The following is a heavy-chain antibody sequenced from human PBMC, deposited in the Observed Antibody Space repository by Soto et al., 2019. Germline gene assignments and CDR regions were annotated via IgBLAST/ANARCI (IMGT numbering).Heavy chain of an antibody. J-gene: IGHJ4*02. CDR2: IKQDGSEK. D-gene: IGHD3-3*02. CDR1: GFTFSSYW. V-gene: IGHV3-7*01. Sequence: GASLRLSCAPSGFTFSSYWMSWVRQAPGKGLEWVANIKQDGSEKYYVDSVKGRFTISRDNAKNSLYLQMNSLRAEDTAVYYCARDRIFGVVDVFDYWGQGTLVTVSS. CDR3: ARDRIFGVVDVFDY.